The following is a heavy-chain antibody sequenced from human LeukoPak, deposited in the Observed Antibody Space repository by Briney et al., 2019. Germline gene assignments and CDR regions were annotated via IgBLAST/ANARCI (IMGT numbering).Heavy chain of an antibody. CDR2: ISSSSTYI. V-gene: IGHV3-21*01. J-gene: IGHJ6*02. D-gene: IGHD6-13*01. Sequence: GGSLRLSCAASGFTFSTYSMNWLRQAPGKGLEWVSSISSSSTYIYYADSVKGRFTISRDNAQNSLFLRMNSLRAEDTAVYYCARDPYSSTWSYGMDIWGQGTTVIVSS. CDR1: GFTFSTYS. CDR3: ARDPYSSTWSYGMDI.